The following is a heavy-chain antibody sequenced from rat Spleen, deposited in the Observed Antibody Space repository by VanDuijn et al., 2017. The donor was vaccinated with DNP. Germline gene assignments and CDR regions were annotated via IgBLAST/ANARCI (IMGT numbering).Heavy chain of an antibody. Sequence: EVQLVESGGDLVQPGRSLKLSCVASGFTFNNYWMTWIRQVPGKGLEWVASITNSGGSTYYPDSVKGRFTISRDNAKSTLYLQMDSLRSEDTATYYCARQRVYTTDYSYYFDYWGQGVMVTVST. V-gene: IGHV5-31*01. CDR3: ARQRVYTTDYSYYFDY. J-gene: IGHJ2*01. CDR2: ITNSGGST. D-gene: IGHD1-6*01. CDR1: GFTFNNYW.